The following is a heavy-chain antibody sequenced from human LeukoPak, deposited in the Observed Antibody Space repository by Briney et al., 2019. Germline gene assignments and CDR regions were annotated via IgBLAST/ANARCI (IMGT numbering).Heavy chain of an antibody. J-gene: IGHJ3*02. D-gene: IGHD2-21*02. CDR1: GFTFSTYW. CDR2: INSDGSGT. V-gene: IGHV3-74*01. Sequence: GGSLRLSCAASGFTFSTYWMHWVRQAPGKGLVWVSRINSDGSGTSYADSVKGRFTISRDNAKNTLYLQMNSLRAEDTAVYCCARDTPPAYCGGDCYYTFDIWGQGTMVTVSS. CDR3: ARDTPPAYCGGDCYYTFDI.